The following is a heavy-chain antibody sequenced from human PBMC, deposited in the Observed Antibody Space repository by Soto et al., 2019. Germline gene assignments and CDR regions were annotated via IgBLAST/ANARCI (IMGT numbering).Heavy chain of an antibody. CDR2: IYWHDDK. D-gene: IGHD3-16*01. V-gene: IGHV2-5*01. J-gene: IGHJ4*02. CDR3: AHRGGATVGLYYFDY. CDR1: GFSLSTTGVG. Sequence: ASGPTLVNPTQTLTLTCTFSGFSLSTTGVGVSWIRQPPGKALEWLALIYWHDDKRYSPPLKSRLTITKDTSKNQVVLTMTNMDPVDTATYYCAHRGGATVGLYYFDYWGQGALVTGSS.